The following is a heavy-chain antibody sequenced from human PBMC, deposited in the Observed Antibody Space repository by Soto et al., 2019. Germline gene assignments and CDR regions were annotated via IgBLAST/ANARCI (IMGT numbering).Heavy chain of an antibody. CDR1: GFTFSSYG. CDR2: ISYDGSNK. V-gene: IGHV3-30*18. D-gene: IGHD4-17*01. CDR3: ANKYGDYPY. Sequence: QVQLVESGGGVVQPGRSLRLSCAASGFTFSSYGMHWVRQAPGKGLEWVAVISYDGSNKYYADSVKGRFTISRGNSKSTLYLQMNSLRAEDTAVYYCANKYGDYPYWGQGTLVTVSS. J-gene: IGHJ4*02.